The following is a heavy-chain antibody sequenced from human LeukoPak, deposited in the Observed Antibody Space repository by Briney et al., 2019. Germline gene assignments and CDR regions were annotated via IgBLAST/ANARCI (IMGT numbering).Heavy chain of an antibody. J-gene: IGHJ4*02. CDR1: GYTLTDYY. CDR3: AREGGSYPLDY. D-gene: IGHD1-26*01. V-gene: IGHV1-2*02. Sequence: ASVKVSCKSSGYTLTDYYKHWVRQAPGQGLEWMGWINLKSGGTGYAQKFQGRVTMTRDTSISAAYMELNSLRSDDTAVYYCAREGGSYPLDYWGQGTLVTVSS. CDR2: INLKSGGT.